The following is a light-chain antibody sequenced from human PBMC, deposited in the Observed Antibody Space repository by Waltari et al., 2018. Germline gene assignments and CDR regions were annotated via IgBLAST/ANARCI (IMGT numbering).Light chain of an antibody. J-gene: IGLJ3*02. CDR1: SSNIGTNY. V-gene: IGLV1-47*01. CDR2: RSN. Sequence: QSVLTQPPSASGTPGQRVTISCSGSSSNIGTNYVSWYQQVPGTAPKLPMYRSNQRPSGVPDRFSGSKSGTSASLAISGLRSEDEADFYCAAWDDSLSGPGVFGGGTKLTVL. CDR3: AAWDDSLSGPGV.